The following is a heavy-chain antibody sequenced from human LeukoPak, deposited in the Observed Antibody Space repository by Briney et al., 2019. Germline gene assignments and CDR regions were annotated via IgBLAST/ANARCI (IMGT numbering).Heavy chain of an antibody. CDR3: ARDRGSGSYYYGGQYYYGMDV. CDR2: ISYDGSNK. V-gene: IGHV3-30-3*01. Sequence: GGSLRLSCAASGFTFSSYAMHWVRQAPGEGLEWVAVISYDGSNKYYADSVKGRFTVSRDNSKNTIYLQMNSLRAEDTAVYYCARDRGSGSYYYGGQYYYGMDVWGQGTTVTVSS. D-gene: IGHD3-10*01. CDR1: GFTFSSYA. J-gene: IGHJ6*02.